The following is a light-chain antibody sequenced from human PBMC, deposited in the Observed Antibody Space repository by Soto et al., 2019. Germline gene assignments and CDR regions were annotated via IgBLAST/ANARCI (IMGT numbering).Light chain of an antibody. V-gene: IGKV3-15*01. CDR1: QSVSSN. CDR3: QQYNNWPPTFT. CDR2: GAS. Sequence: EIVMTQSPATLSVSPGERATLSCRASQSVSSNLAWYQQKPGQAPRLLIYGASTRATGIPARFSGSGSGTDFTHSISSLQSEDFAVYYCQQYNNWPPTFTFGPGTKVDIK. J-gene: IGKJ3*01.